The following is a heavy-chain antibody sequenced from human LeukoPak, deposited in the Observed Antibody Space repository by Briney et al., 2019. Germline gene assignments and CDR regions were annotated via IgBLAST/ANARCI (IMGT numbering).Heavy chain of an antibody. D-gene: IGHD3-22*01. CDR2: ISYDGSNK. CDR1: GFTFSSYG. J-gene: IGHJ1*01. CDR3: AHGYSVAEYFQH. V-gene: IGHV3-30*03. Sequence: PGGSLRLSCAASGFTFSSYGMHWVRQAPGKGLEWVAVISYDGSNKYYADSVKGRFTISRDNSKNTLYLQMNSLRAEDTAVYYCAHGYSVAEYFQHWGQGTLVTVSS.